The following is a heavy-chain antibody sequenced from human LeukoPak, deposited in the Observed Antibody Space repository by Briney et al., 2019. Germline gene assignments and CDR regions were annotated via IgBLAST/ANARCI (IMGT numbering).Heavy chain of an antibody. J-gene: IGHJ4*02. V-gene: IGHV3-23*01. CDR1: GFTFSSYA. CDR3: AKDQLYCSGGSCLLGGNELDY. CDR2: ISGSGGST. D-gene: IGHD2-15*01. Sequence: PGGSLRLSCAASGFTFSSYAMSWVRQAPVKGLEWVSAISGSGGSTYYADSVKGRFTISRDNSKNTLYLQMNSLRAEDTAVYYCAKDQLYCSGGSCLLGGNELDYWGQGTLVTVSS.